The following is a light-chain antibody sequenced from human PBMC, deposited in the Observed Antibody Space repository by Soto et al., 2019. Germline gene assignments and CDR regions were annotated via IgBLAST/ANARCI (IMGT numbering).Light chain of an antibody. V-gene: IGLV1-51*02. Sequence: QSVLTQPPSVSAAPGQKVTISCSGSSSDMGSNYVSWYQQLPGTAPKLLIYENSKRPSGIPDRFSGSKSGTSATLGITGLQTGDEADDYCGTWDSSLRWVFGGGTKVTVL. CDR1: SSDMGSNY. CDR3: GTWDSSLRWV. CDR2: ENS. J-gene: IGLJ3*02.